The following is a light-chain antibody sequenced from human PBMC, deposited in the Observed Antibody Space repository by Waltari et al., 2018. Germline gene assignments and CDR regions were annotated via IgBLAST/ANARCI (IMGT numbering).Light chain of an antibody. CDR3: QQYNRFSP. V-gene: IGKV1-5*01. Sequence: DTQLSQFLSTLAASVGDSVTITCRAREAINKWLAWYQQKPGKAPKVLIYDASTLQSGVPSRFSGSGSGTEFTLTIDSLQPDDFATYYCQQYNRFSPFGQGTNVEVK. CDR2: DAS. CDR1: EAINKW. J-gene: IGKJ1*01.